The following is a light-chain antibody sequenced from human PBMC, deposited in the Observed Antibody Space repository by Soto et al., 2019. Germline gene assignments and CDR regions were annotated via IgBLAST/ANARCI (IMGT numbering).Light chain of an antibody. CDR2: DAS. CDR3: QQRNIWPPVT. J-gene: IGKJ5*01. V-gene: IGKV3-15*01. Sequence: EIVMTQSPATLSVSPGERATLSCRASQSVRSNLAWYQQKPGQAPRLLIYDASTRATGLPARFSGSGSGTEFTLTISSLEPEDSAIYYCQQRNIWPPVTFGQGTRLEIK. CDR1: QSVRSN.